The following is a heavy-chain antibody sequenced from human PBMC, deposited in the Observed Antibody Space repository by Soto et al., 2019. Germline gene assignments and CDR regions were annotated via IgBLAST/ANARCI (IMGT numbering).Heavy chain of an antibody. Sequence: GGSLRLSYAASGFTFSNYDMHWVRQAPGEGLEWVSLMSYDGGNKYYADSVKGRVTISRDNSKNALYLQMNSLRAEDTAVYYWAKQVRPRYYDDTTGYYRDDGGQGTRVTVSS. J-gene: IGHJ4*02. V-gene: IGHV3-30*18. D-gene: IGHD3-22*01. CDR3: AKQVRPRYYDDTTGYYRDD. CDR2: MSYDGGNK. CDR1: GFTFSNYD.